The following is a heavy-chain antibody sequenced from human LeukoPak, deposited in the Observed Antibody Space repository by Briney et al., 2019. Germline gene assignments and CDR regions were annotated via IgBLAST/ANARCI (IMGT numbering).Heavy chain of an antibody. CDR2: IQSVSLTI. CDR3: ARESTRIMITFGGAVPGKYFDS. J-gene: IGHJ4*02. V-gene: IGHV3-48*04. CDR1: GFRFSDYN. Sequence: GGSLTLSCAASGFRFSDYNMNWVRQVPGKGLEWVSYIQSVSLTIYYLDSVKGRFTISRDNAKNSLFLQMNSLRAEDTAVYYCARESTRIMITFGGAVPGKYFDSWGQGTLVTVSS. D-gene: IGHD3-16*01.